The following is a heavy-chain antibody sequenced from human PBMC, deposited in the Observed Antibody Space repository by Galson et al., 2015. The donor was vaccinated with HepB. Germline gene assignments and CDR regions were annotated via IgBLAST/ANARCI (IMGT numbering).Heavy chain of an antibody. CDR3: ARAPYYDSSGYYWTYYYYGMDV. J-gene: IGHJ6*02. CDR2: IYYSGST. CDR1: GGSVSSGSYY. Sequence: SETLSLTCTVSGGSVSSGSYYWSWIRQPPGKGLEWIGYIYYSGSTNYNPSLKSRVTISVDTSKNQFSLKLSSVTAADTAVYYCARAPYYDSSGYYWTYYYYGMDVWGQGTLVTVSS. D-gene: IGHD3-22*01. V-gene: IGHV4-61*01.